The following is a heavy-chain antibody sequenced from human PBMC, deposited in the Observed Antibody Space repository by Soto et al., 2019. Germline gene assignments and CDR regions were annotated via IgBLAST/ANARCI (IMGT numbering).Heavy chain of an antibody. CDR2: MNPNSGTT. Sequence: ASGKVSGKASGYTFTSFDIHGVRQATGQGLEWMGWMNPNSGTTNYAQKFQDRVTMTRNTSISTAYMEVSSLRSDDTAIYYCPRPYYSRCFIFPSWGQGTLVTV. CDR1: GYTFTSFD. V-gene: IGHV1-8*01. J-gene: IGHJ5*02. D-gene: IGHD2-15*01. CDR3: PRPYYSRCFIFPS.